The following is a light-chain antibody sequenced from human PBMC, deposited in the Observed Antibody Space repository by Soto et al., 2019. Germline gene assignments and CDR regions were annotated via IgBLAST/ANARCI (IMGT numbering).Light chain of an antibody. V-gene: IGKV3-15*01. CDR2: SAS. J-gene: IGKJ1*01. Sequence: EIVMTQSPATLSVSPGETATLSCRASQSVSSDLAWYQQKPGQSPRLLIYSASTRATGIPARFSGSGFGTEFSLILSSLQSEDFALYFCLHYDNWPRTFGQGTRGEIK. CDR1: QSVSSD. CDR3: LHYDNWPRT.